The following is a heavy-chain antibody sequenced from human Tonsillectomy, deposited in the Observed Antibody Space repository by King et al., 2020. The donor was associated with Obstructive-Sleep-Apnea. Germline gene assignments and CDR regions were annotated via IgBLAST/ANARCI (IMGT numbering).Heavy chain of an antibody. V-gene: IGHV4-59*01. D-gene: IGHD2-15*01. Sequence: VQLQESGPGLVKPSETLSLTCSVSGGSISGYYWSWIRQPPGKGLEWIGYIYYSGTTDYNPSLKSRVTISVDTSSNHFSLKLRSVTAADTAVYYCARALSSYWVGFYGLDVWGQGTTVTVSS. CDR2: IYYSGTT. CDR3: ARALSSYWVGFYGLDV. J-gene: IGHJ6*02. CDR1: GGSISGYY.